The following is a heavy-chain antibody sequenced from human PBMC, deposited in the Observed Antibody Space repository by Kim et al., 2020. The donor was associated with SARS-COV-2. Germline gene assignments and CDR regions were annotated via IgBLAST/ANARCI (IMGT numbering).Heavy chain of an antibody. CDR2: VSSSS. J-gene: IGHJ4*02. CDR1: GFIFSNYT. V-gene: IGHV3-48*02. D-gene: IGHD3-10*01. Sequence: GGSLRLSCVASGFIFSNYTMNWVRQAPGKGLEWVSSVSSSSIYADYVKGRFTISRDYAKNSLFLQMNSLRDEDTALYYCAGETDEYDYGFRYCDYWGQGTL. CDR3: AGETDEYDYGFRYCDY.